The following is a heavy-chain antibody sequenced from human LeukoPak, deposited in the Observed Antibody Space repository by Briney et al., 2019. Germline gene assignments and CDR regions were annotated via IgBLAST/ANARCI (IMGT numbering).Heavy chain of an antibody. Sequence: PSETLSLTCTVSGGSISSGGYYWSWIRQPPGKGLEWIGYIYHSGSTYYNPSLKSRVTISVDRSKNQFSLKLSSVTAADTAVYYCARIDIVVVPSTTFDSWGQGTLVTVSS. CDR2: IYHSGST. V-gene: IGHV4-30-2*01. D-gene: IGHD2-2*01. J-gene: IGHJ4*02. CDR1: GGSISSGGYY. CDR3: ARIDIVVVPSTTFDS.